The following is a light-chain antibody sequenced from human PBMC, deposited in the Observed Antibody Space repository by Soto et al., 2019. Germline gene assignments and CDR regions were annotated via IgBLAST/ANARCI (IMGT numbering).Light chain of an antibody. CDR2: AVS. J-gene: IGLJ1*01. CDR1: SSYIGPYDH. CDR3: SSYAGNYIYV. V-gene: IGLV2-11*01. Sequence: QSVLTLPRSVSGSPGQSVTISCTRTSSYIGPYDHVAWYQQHPGKAPKLIIFAVSKRPSGVPDRFSGSKSGNTASLTISGLQAEDEADYYCSSYAGNYIYVFATGTKVTVL.